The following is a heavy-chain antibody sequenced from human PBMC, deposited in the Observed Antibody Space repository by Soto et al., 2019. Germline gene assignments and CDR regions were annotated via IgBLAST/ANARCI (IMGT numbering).Heavy chain of an antibody. D-gene: IGHD2-21*01. V-gene: IGHV4-59*01. CDR1: GGSISSYY. CDR2: IYYSGST. Sequence: SETLSLTCTVSGGSISSYYWSWIRQPPGKGLEWIGYIYYSGSTNYNPSLKSRVTISVDTSKNQFSLKLSSVTAADTAVYYCGRFRWGSPYGMDVWGQGTTVTVSS. CDR3: GRFRWGSPYGMDV. J-gene: IGHJ6*02.